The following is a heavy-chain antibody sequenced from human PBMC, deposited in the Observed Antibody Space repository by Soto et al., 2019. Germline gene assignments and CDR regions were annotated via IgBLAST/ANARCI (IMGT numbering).Heavy chain of an antibody. Sequence: GGSPRLSCSASGFTFSSYGMPWVRQAPGKGLEWVAVISYDGSNKYYADSVKGRFTISRDNSKNTLYLQMNSLRAEDTAVYYCAKADLPDTAGDYYYGMDVWGQGTTVTVSS. CDR1: GFTFSSYG. V-gene: IGHV3-30*18. D-gene: IGHD5-18*01. CDR2: ISYDGSNK. CDR3: AKADLPDTAGDYYYGMDV. J-gene: IGHJ6*02.